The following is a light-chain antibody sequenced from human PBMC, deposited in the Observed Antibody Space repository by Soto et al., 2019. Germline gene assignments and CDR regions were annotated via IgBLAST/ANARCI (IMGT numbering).Light chain of an antibody. Sequence: QSVLTQPASVSGSPGQSITISCTGTITDIGAYSYVSWYQQHPGKAPKLLIYGVSSRPSGVSNRFSGSKSGDAAYLTISGLQADDEAEYYCSSYTGSITPYVFGTGTKVTVL. CDR1: ITDIGAYSY. J-gene: IGLJ1*01. CDR2: GVS. CDR3: SSYTGSITPYV. V-gene: IGLV2-14*01.